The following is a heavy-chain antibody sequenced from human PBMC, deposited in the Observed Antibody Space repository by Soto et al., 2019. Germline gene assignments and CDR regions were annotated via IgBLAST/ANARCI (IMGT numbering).Heavy chain of an antibody. CDR1: GFTFSSYA. CDR3: ARPLSRVYNY. D-gene: IGHD4-4*01. CDR2: ISYDGSNK. Sequence: QVQLVESGGGVVQPGRSLRLSCAASGFTFSSYAMHWVRQAPGKGLEWVAVISYDGSNKYYADSVKGRFTISRDNSKNTLYLQMNSLRAEDTAVYYCARPLSRVYNYWGQGTLVTVSS. J-gene: IGHJ4*02. V-gene: IGHV3-30-3*01.